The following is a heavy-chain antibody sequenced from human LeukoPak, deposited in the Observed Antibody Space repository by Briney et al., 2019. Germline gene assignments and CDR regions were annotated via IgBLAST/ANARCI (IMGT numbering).Heavy chain of an antibody. D-gene: IGHD3-9*01. CDR1: GGSFSGYY. CDR3: ARLSKRYFDWLWNYFDY. V-gene: IGHV4-34*01. CDR2: INHSGST. Sequence: SETLSLTCAVYGGSFSGYYWSWIRQPPGKGLEWIGEINHSGSTNYNPSLKSRVTISVDTSKNQFSLKLSSVTAADTAVYYCARLSKRYFDWLWNYFDYWGXGTLVTVSS. J-gene: IGHJ4*01.